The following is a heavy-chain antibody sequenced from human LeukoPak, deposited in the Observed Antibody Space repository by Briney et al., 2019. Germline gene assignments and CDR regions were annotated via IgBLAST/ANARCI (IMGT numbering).Heavy chain of an antibody. D-gene: IGHD3-10*01. Sequence: QPRGSLRLTCAASGFTFNKYRMHWVRQAQGKGLVWVSRIDTDGTNTNYADSVKGRFTISRDNATNTVYLQMNSLRAEDTAVYYCVRAFGDYWGQGILVTVSS. CDR1: GFTFNKYR. J-gene: IGHJ4*02. CDR3: VRAFGDY. CDR2: IDTDGTNT. V-gene: IGHV3-74*01.